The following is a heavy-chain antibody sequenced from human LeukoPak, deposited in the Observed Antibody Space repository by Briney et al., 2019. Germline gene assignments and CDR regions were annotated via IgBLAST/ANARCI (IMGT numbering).Heavy chain of an antibody. V-gene: IGHV4-31*03. Sequence: SETLSLTCTVSGGSISSGGYYWSWIRQHPGKGLEWIGYIYYSGGTYYNPSLKSRVTISVDTSKNQFSLKLSSVTAADTAVYYCARGEYDILTGYSKTFDYWGQGTLVTVSS. CDR3: ARGEYDILTGYSKTFDY. CDR2: IYYSGGT. CDR1: GGSISSGGYY. D-gene: IGHD3-9*01. J-gene: IGHJ4*02.